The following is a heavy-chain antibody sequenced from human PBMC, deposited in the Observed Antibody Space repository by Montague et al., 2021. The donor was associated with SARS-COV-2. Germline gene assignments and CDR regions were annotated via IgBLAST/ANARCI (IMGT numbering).Heavy chain of an antibody. J-gene: IGHJ3*02. CDR2: ISPTGST. D-gene: IGHD4-17*01. V-gene: IGHV4-34*01. CDR1: GGSFSRYF. CDR3: AMRGGALDAFDI. Sequence: SETLSLTCDVYGGSFSRYFWSWIRQPPGRGPELIGHISPTGSTRYNPSLDSRVTISLDTSKSRLSLELSSVTAADTAVYYCAMRGGALDAFDIWGQGTMVIVSS.